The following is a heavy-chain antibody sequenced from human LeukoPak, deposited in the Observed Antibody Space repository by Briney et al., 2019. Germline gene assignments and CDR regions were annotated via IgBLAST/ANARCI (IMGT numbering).Heavy chain of an antibody. V-gene: IGHV3-48*03. CDR2: ISSSGITI. CDR1: GFTFSCYE. D-gene: IGHD6-19*01. CDR3: ARSSPAYSSGWYDY. J-gene: IGHJ4*02. Sequence: GGSLRLSCAASGFTFSCYEMNWVRQAPGKGLEWVSYISSSGITIYYADSVKGRFTISRDNAKNSLYLQMNSLRAEDTAVYYCARSSPAYSSGWYDYWGQGTLVTVSS.